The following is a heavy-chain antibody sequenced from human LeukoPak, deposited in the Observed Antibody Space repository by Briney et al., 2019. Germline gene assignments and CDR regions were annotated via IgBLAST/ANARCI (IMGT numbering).Heavy chain of an antibody. D-gene: IGHD3-9*01. CDR2: ISWNSGSI. Sequence: GGSLRLSCAASGFTLDAYAMHWVRPAPGKGLEWGSEISWNSGSIGYADSVKGRFTISRDNAKNSLYLQMNSLRAEDTALYYCAKDMTGYYLSRNFDYWGQGTLVTVSS. CDR3: AKDMTGYYLSRNFDY. CDR1: GFTLDAYA. V-gene: IGHV3-9*01. J-gene: IGHJ4*02.